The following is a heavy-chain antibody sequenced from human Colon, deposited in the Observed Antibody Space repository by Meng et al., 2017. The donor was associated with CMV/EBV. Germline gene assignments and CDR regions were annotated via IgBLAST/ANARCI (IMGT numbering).Heavy chain of an antibody. J-gene: IGHJ6*02. V-gene: IGHV3-21*01. CDR3: ATVVRFPVGGQYYYHGMDV. Sequence: GESLKISCAASGFTFSTYSMNWVRQAPGKGLEWVSSISSGGSSIYYADSVKGRFTISRDNAKNTLYLQMNSLSGEDTAVYYCATVVRFPVGGQYYYHGMDVWGQGTTVTVSS. CDR1: GFTFSTYS. CDR2: ISSGGSSI. D-gene: IGHD3-3*01.